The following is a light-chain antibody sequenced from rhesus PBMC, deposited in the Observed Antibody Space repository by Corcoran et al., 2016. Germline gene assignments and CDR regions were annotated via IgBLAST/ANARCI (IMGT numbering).Light chain of an antibody. J-gene: IGKJ1*01. Sequence: DIVLTQSPASLAVSPGQRATIPCRARESVSDFGINLIHWYQQKTGQPPKILIYTASNKETGVPARFSGSGSGTEFTLRMYPVEADDAADYYCLQSKNSWTFGQVTKVEIK. CDR3: LQSKNSWT. V-gene: IGKV7-13*01. CDR2: TAS. CDR1: ESVSDFGINL.